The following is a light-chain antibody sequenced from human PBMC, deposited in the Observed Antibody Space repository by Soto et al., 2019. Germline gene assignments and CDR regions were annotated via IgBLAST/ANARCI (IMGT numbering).Light chain of an antibody. J-gene: IGKJ1*01. V-gene: IGKV3-20*01. CDR3: QQSYSTPLT. CDR1: QSVSSNY. CDR2: GAS. Sequence: EIVLTQSPGTLSLSPGERATLSCRVSQSVSSNYLAWYQQKPGQAPRLLIYGASSRATGVPDRFSGSGSGTDFTLTISSLQPEDFATYYCQQSYSTPLTFGQGTKVDIK.